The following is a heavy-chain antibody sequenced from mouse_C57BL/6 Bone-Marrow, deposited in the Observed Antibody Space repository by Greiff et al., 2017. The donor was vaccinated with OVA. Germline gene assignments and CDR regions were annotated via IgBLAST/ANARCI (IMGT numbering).Heavy chain of an antibody. J-gene: IGHJ3*01. V-gene: IGHV3-6*01. CDR3: ARGGDYYGSSLFAY. CDR1: GYSITSGYY. Sequence: DVKLVESGPGLVKPSQSLSLTCSVTGYSITSGYYWNWIRQFPGNKLEWMGYISYDGSNNYNPSLKNRISITRDTSKNQFFLKLNSVTTEDTATYYCARGGDYYGSSLFAYWGQGTLVTVSA. CDR2: ISYDGSN. D-gene: IGHD1-1*01.